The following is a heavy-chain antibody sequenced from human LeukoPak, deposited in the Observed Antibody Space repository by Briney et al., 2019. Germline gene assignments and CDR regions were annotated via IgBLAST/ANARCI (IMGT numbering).Heavy chain of an antibody. CDR2: ISGSGGST. Sequence: GGSLRLSCAASGFTFSSYAMSWVRQAPGKGLEWVSAISGSGGSTYYADSVKGRFTISRENSKNTLYLQMNSLRAEDTAVYYCAKLDGITVAGRRGRGIDYWGQGTLVTVSS. D-gene: IGHD6-19*01. J-gene: IGHJ4*02. CDR3: AKLDGITVAGRRGRGIDY. V-gene: IGHV3-23*01. CDR1: GFTFSSYA.